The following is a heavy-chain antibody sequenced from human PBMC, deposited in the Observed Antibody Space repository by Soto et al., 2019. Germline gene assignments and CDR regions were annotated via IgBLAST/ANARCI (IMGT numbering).Heavy chain of an antibody. Sequence: PGESLKISRKGSGYSFTSYWIGWVRQMPGKGLEWIVSIYPGDSDTRYSPSFQGQVTISADKSLSTAYLQWSSLKASATAMYYCARRHGYGQGDYYGLGVGGQGTTVTVS. CDR2: IYPGDSDT. CDR3: ARRHGYGQGDYYGLGV. CDR1: GYSFTSYW. D-gene: IGHD5-18*01. V-gene: IGHV5-51*01. J-gene: IGHJ6*02.